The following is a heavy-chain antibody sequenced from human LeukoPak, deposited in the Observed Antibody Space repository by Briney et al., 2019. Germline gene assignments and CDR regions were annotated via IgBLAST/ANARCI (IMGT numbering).Heavy chain of an antibody. D-gene: IGHD2-15*01. J-gene: IGHJ5*02. CDR3: ARDGPARSHHCSGGSCRSGWFDP. CDR2: ISPSGGST. Sequence: ASVKVSCKAFGYTFTSNYMHWVRQAPGQGPEWMGVISPSGGSTTYAQKFQGRVTMTRDTSISTAYMELSRLRSDDTAVYYCARDGPARSHHCSGGSCRSGWFDPWGQGTLVTVSS. CDR1: GYTFTSNY. V-gene: IGHV1-46*01.